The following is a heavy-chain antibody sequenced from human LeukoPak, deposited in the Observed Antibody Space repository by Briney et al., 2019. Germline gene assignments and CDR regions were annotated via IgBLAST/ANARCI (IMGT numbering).Heavy chain of an antibody. CDR1: GFTFSSYS. CDR2: ISSSSYI. V-gene: IGHV3-21*01. CDR3: ARDGNIAAAGS. Sequence: GGSLRLSCAASGFTFSSYSMMWVRQAPGKGLEWVSSISSSSYIYYADSVKGRFTISRDNAKNSLYLQMNSLGAENTAVYYCARDGNIAAAGSWGQGTLVTVSS. D-gene: IGHD6-13*01. J-gene: IGHJ5*02.